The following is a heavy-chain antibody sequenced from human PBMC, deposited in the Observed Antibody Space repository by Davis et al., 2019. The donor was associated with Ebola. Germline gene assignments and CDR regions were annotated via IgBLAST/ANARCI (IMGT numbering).Heavy chain of an antibody. D-gene: IGHD7-27*01. CDR2: INPNIGGT. J-gene: IGHJ4*02. Sequence: ASVKVSCKASGYTFSGYYMHWVRQAPGQGLEWMGRINPNIGGTKYAQQFQGRVTMTLDTSISTAYMELNSPTSDDTAVYYCARPWGLARLDYWGQGTLVSVSS. CDR1: GYTFSGYY. CDR3: ARPWGLARLDY. V-gene: IGHV1-2*06.